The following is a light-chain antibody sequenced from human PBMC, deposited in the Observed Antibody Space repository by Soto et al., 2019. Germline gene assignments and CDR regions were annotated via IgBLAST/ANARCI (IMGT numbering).Light chain of an antibody. CDR2: GAS. V-gene: IGKV3-15*01. J-gene: IGKJ2*01. Sequence: EIVMTQSPATLYVSPGERATLSCRASQSLRSSIAWYQQKPGQAPRLLIYGASTRATDIPARFSGSGSGTEFNLTISSLQSEDFAVYYCQQYNNWPDMYTFGQGTKLEIK. CDR1: QSLRSS. CDR3: QQYNNWPDMYT.